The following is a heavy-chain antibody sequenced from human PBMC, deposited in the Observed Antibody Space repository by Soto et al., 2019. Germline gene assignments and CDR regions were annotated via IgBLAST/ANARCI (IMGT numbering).Heavy chain of an antibody. CDR1: GGSFSGYY. CDR2: VDQSGST. J-gene: IGHJ4*02. D-gene: IGHD2-15*01. V-gene: IGHV4-34*01. Sequence: QVQLQQWGAGLLKPSETLSLTCAIYGGSFSGYYWSWIRQPPGMGLEWIGEVDQSGSTNYNPSLKSRVTISGDTSKNQFSLKLNSVTAADTAVYYCARDRQRGYCTGGSCYSYCDYWGQGALVIVSS. CDR3: ARDRQRGYCTGGSCYSYCDY.